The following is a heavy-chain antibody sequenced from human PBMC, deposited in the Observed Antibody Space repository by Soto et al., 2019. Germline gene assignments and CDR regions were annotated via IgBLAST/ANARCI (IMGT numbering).Heavy chain of an antibody. Sequence: EVQLVESGGGLVKPGGSLRLSCAASGFTFSDYAMNWVRQSPGKGLEWVSSISSSGTYIYYADSLKGRFTISSDNAKNSVDLQMNSLRADDTAVYYCARVRMYYSSSQAAYYLDYWGQGVLVTVSS. J-gene: IGHJ4*02. D-gene: IGHD6-13*01. CDR2: ISSSGTYI. CDR3: ARVRMYYSSSQAAYYLDY. V-gene: IGHV3-21*01. CDR1: GFTFSDYA.